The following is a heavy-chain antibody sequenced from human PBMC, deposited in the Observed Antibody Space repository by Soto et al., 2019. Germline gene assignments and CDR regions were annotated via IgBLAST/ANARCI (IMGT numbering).Heavy chain of an antibody. CDR2: IYPGDSDT. CDR1: GYSFTSYW. D-gene: IGHD3-22*01. V-gene: IGHV5-51*01. J-gene: IGHJ4*02. CDR3: ARLAHDSSGYPSIFYFDY. Sequence: GESLKISCKGSGYSFTSYWIGWVRQMPGKGLEWMGIIYPGDSDTRYSPSFQGQVTISADKSISTAYLQWSSLKASDTAMYYCARLAHDSSGYPSIFYFDYWGQGTLVTVSS.